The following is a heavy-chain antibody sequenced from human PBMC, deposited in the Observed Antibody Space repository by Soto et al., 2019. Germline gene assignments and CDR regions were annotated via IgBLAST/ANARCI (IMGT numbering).Heavy chain of an antibody. CDR1: GFTFSSYA. Sequence: EVQLLESGGGLVQPGGSLRLSCAASGFTFSSYAMSWVRQAPGKGLEWVSAISGSGGSTYYADSVKGRFTISRDNSKNTLYLKMNSLRAEDTAVYYCAKGFRYYYYGMDVWGQGTTVTVSS. CDR3: AKGFRYYYYGMDV. CDR2: ISGSGGST. V-gene: IGHV3-23*01. D-gene: IGHD3-3*01. J-gene: IGHJ6*02.